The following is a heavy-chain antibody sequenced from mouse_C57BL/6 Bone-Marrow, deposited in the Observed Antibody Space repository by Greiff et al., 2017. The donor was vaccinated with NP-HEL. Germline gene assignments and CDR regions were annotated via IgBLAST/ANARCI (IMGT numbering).Heavy chain of an antibody. Sequence: EVQLQESGPGLVKPSQSLSLTCSVTGYSITSGYYWNWIRQFPGNKLEWMGYISYDGSNNYNPSLKNRISITRDTSKNQFFLKLNSVTTEDTATYYCARGEWYPTLFAYWGQGTLVTVSA. D-gene: IGHD1-3*01. CDR1: GYSITSGYY. J-gene: IGHJ3*01. V-gene: IGHV3-6*01. CDR2: ISYDGSN. CDR3: ARGEWYPTLFAY.